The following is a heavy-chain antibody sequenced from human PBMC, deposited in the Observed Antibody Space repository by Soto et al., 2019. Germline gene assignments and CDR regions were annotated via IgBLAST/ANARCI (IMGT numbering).Heavy chain of an antibody. V-gene: IGHV3-30*03. J-gene: IGHJ3*02. CDR1: GFTFSSYG. CDR2: ISYDGSNK. CDR3: ARGDYHDSSGPFSDAFDI. D-gene: IGHD3-22*01. Sequence: GGSLRLSCAASGFTFSSYGMHWVRQAPGKGLEWVAVISYDGSNKYYGDSVKGRFTISRDNAKKSLYLQMNSLRAEDTAVYYCARGDYHDSSGPFSDAFDIWGQGTMVTVSS.